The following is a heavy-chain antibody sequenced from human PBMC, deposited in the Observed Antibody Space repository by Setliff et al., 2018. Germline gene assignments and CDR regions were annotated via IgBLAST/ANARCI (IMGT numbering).Heavy chain of an antibody. V-gene: IGHV4-38-2*02. J-gene: IGHJ6*02. D-gene: IGHD3-10*01. Sequence: SETLSLTCGVSGYSIRSGYFWSWIRQPPGKGLEWIGYIYHNGNTNFNPSLKTRVSMSVDTSKNQIALNRKSVTAADTAVYYWARDPTAYPYGPDVWGQGTTVTVSS. CDR3: ARDPTAYPYGPDV. CDR1: GYSIRSGYF. CDR2: IYHNGNT.